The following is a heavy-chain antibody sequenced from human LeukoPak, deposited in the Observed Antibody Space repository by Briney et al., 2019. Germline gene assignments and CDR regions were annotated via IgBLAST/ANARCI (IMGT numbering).Heavy chain of an antibody. CDR1: GGSISSYY. CDR2: IYTSGST. Sequence: SETLSLTCTVSGGSISSYYWSWIRQPAGKGLEWIGRIYTSGSTNYNPSLKSRVTMSVDTSKNQFSLKLSSVTAADTAVYYCARENLFFGVVILQNPSAFHIWGQGTMVTVSS. V-gene: IGHV4-4*07. CDR3: ARENLFFGVVILQNPSAFHI. J-gene: IGHJ3*02. D-gene: IGHD3-3*01.